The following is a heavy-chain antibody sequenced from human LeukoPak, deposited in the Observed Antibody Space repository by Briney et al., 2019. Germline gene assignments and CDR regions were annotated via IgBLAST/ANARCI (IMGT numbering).Heavy chain of an antibody. CDR3: ARDRGAMIVVVTDY. D-gene: IGHD3-22*01. CDR1: GYTFTSYG. V-gene: IGHV1-18*01. CDR2: ISAYNGNT. Sequence: GASVKVSCKASGYTFTSYGISWVRQAPGQGLEWMGWISAYNGNTNYAQKLQGRVTMTTDTSTGTAYMEPRSLRSDDTAVYYCARDRGAMIVVVTDYWGQGTLVTVSS. J-gene: IGHJ4*02.